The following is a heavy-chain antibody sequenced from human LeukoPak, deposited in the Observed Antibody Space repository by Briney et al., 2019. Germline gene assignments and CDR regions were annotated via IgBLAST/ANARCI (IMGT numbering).Heavy chain of an antibody. CDR2: ISSSGNTI. Sequence: GGSLRLSCAASGFTFSDYYMSWIRQAPGKGLEWVSYISSSGNTIYYADSVKGRFTISRDNAKNSLYLQMNSLRAEDTAVYYCARDAVRYDSSGYYYYWGQGTLVTVSS. CDR3: ARDAVRYDSSGYYYY. J-gene: IGHJ4*02. CDR1: GFTFSDYY. V-gene: IGHV3-11*04. D-gene: IGHD3-22*01.